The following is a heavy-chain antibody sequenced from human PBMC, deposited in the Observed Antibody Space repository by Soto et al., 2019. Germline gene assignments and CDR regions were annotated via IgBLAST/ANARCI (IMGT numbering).Heavy chain of an antibody. CDR1: GFTFSSYG. Sequence: PGGSLRLSCAASGFTFSSYGMHWVRQAPGKGLEWVAVIWYDGSNKYYADSVKGRFTISRDNSKNTLYLQMNSLRAEDTAVYYCARDRWFGEFTYLDPHYGMDVWGQGTTVTVSS. J-gene: IGHJ6*02. CDR3: ARDRWFGEFTYLDPHYGMDV. D-gene: IGHD3-10*01. V-gene: IGHV3-33*01. CDR2: IWYDGSNK.